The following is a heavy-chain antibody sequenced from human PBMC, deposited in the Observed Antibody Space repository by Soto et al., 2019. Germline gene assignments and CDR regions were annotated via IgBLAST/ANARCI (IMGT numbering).Heavy chain of an antibody. CDR2: IYYSGST. V-gene: IGHV4-39*01. Sequence: SLTCTVYGGSISSSSYYWGWIRQPPGKGLEWIGSIYYSGSTYYNPSLKSRVTISVDTSKNQFSLKLSSVTAEDTAVYYCARPSIAARPGWFDPWGQGTLVTVSS. D-gene: IGHD6-6*01. CDR1: GGSISSSSYY. J-gene: IGHJ5*02. CDR3: ARPSIAARPGWFDP.